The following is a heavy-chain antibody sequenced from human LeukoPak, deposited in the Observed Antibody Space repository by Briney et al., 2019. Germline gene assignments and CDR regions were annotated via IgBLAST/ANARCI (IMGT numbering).Heavy chain of an antibody. CDR2: FYYSGST. J-gene: IGHJ4*02. D-gene: IGHD6-13*01. V-gene: IGHV4-39*01. CDR1: GGSINSRPYS. CDR3: ARLVVSSWYHEVLLGRDY. Sequence: PSETLSLTCTVSGGSINSRPYSWGWLRQPPGKGLEWLGSFYYSGSTHYKPSLRGRVTISVDTSKNQFSLKLNSVTAADTAVYYCARLVVSSWYHEVLLGRDYWGQGTLVTVSS.